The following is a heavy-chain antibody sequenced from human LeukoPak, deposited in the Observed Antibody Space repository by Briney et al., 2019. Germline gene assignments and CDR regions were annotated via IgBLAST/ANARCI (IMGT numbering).Heavy chain of an antibody. CDR3: VRGSRWLGQYFQH. Sequence: SETLSLTCAVYGGSFSGYYWSWIRQPPGKGLEWIGEINHSGSTNYNPSLKSRVTISVDTSKKQFSLKLSSVTAADTAVYYCVRGSRWLGQYFQHWGQGTLVTVSS. D-gene: IGHD6-19*01. J-gene: IGHJ1*01. CDR1: GGSFSGYY. CDR2: INHSGST. V-gene: IGHV4-34*01.